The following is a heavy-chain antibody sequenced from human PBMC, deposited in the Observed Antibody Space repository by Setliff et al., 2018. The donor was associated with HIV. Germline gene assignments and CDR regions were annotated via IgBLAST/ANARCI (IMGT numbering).Heavy chain of an antibody. D-gene: IGHD6-6*01. Sequence: SETLSLTCTVSGDSISSYYWTWIRHPAGQGLEWIGRIYISGSTKYNPSIKSRVTMLVDTSKNQFSLRLSSVTAADTAMYYCAMQGSSYFEYWGRGILVTVSS. CDR2: IYISGST. CDR3: AMQGSSYFEY. J-gene: IGHJ4*02. V-gene: IGHV4-4*07. CDR1: GDSISSYY.